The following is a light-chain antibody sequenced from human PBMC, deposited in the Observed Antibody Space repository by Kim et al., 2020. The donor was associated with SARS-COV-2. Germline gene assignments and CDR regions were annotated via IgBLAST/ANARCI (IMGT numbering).Light chain of an antibody. CDR1: QSIRSN. J-gene: IGKJ2*01. V-gene: IGKV3-15*01. CDR2: GAS. Sequence: VSPGERATLACRASQSIRSNLAWYQQKPGQALRLLIYGASTRATGIPGRFSGSGSGTEFTLTISSLQSEDFAVYYCQQYDSWPPDTFGQGTKLEI. CDR3: QQYDSWPPDT.